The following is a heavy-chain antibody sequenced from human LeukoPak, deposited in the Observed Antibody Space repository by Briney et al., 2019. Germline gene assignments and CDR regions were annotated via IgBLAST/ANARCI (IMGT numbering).Heavy chain of an antibody. CDR1: GGSISSGGYS. CDR3: AKDQISMPDDY. V-gene: IGHV4-30-4*07. D-gene: IGHD2-2*01. CDR2: IYYSGST. Sequence: PSQTLSLTCAVSGGSISSGGYSWSWIRQPPGKGLEWIGYIYYSGSTYYNPSLKSRVTISVDTSKNQFSLKLSSVTAADTALYYCAKDQISMPDDYWGPGTLVTVSS. J-gene: IGHJ4*02.